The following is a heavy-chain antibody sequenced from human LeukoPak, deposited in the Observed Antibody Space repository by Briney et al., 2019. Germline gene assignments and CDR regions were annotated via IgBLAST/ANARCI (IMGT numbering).Heavy chain of an antibody. CDR1: GFTFSRFS. D-gene: IGHD1-1*01. CDR2: ISSSGTYI. J-gene: IGHJ6*03. V-gene: IGHV3-21*01. Sequence: PGGSLRLSCAASGFTFSRFSMNWVRQAPGKGLEWVSSISSSGTYIYYADSVKGRFTISRDSAKNSLYLQMNSLRAEDTAVYYCARVTTGGSYYMDVWGKGTTVTVSS. CDR3: ARVTTGGSYYMDV.